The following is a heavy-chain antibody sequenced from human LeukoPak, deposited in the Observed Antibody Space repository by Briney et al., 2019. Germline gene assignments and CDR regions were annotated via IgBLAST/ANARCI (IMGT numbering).Heavy chain of an antibody. J-gene: IGHJ5*02. Sequence: ASVKVSRKASGYTFSSYGITWVREAPGQGPEWMGWISGSTGSTHYAQTVQGRVTMTTDTSTGTAYMELRSLRSDDTAVYYCARVGRDCSSINCYWADWFDPWGQGTLVIVSS. CDR1: GYTFSSYG. CDR2: ISGSTGST. D-gene: IGHD2-2*01. V-gene: IGHV1-18*01. CDR3: ARVGRDCSSINCYWADWFDP.